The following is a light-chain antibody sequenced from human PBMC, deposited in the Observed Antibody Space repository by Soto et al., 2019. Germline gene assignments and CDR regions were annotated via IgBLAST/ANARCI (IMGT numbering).Light chain of an antibody. CDR1: SSDIWSYDF. CDR3: SSYTNKSTVL. V-gene: IGLV2-14*03. CDR2: DVS. J-gene: IGLJ2*01. Sequence: QSALTQPASMSGSPGQSITISCTGTSSDIWSYDFVSWYQQHPGKAPRLFLCDVSHRPSGISDRFSGSKSGNTASLTISGLQTEDEADYYCSSYTNKSTVLFGGGTKLTVL.